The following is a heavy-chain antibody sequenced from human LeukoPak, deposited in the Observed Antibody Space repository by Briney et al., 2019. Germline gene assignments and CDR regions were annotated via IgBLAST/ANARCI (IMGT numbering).Heavy chain of an antibody. Sequence: PGGSLRLSCAASGFTFSRYSMNWVRQAPGKGLEWVSYISSSSSTIYYADSVKGRFTISRDNSKNTLYLQMNSLRAEDTAVYYCAKDPEEIRGYFDYWGQGTLVTVSS. CDR1: GFTFSRYS. CDR3: AKDPEEIRGYFDY. J-gene: IGHJ4*02. D-gene: IGHD1-14*01. V-gene: IGHV3-48*01. CDR2: ISSSSSTI.